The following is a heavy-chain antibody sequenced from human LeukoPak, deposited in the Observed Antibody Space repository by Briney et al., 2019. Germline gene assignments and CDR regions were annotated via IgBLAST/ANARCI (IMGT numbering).Heavy chain of an antibody. CDR1: GYSFTSYW. Sequence: GESLKISCKGSGYSFTSYWIGWVRQMPGKGLEWMGIIYPGDSDTRYSPSFQGQVTISADKSISTAYLQWSSLKASDTAMCYCARPPVNYYDSSGYHWYFDLWGRGTLVTVSS. CDR3: ARPPVNYYDSSGYHWYFDL. V-gene: IGHV5-51*01. CDR2: IYPGDSDT. J-gene: IGHJ2*01. D-gene: IGHD3-22*01.